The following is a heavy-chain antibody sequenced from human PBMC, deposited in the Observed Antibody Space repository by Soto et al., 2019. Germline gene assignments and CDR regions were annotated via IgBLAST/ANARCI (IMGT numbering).Heavy chain of an antibody. D-gene: IGHD3-3*01. Sequence: SVKVSCKASGYTFTSYTIHWVRQAPGQRLEWMGRIIPILGKANYAQKFQGRVTITADKSTSTAYMELSSLRSEDTAVYYCARDFPTRFGVVRDDAFDIWGQGTMVTVSS. CDR3: ARDFPTRFGVVRDDAFDI. CDR2: IIPILGKA. V-gene: IGHV1-69*08. J-gene: IGHJ3*02. CDR1: GYTFTSYT.